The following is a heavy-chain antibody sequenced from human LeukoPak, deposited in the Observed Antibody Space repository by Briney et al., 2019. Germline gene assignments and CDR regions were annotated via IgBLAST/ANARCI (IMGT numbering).Heavy chain of an antibody. D-gene: IGHD2-2*01. J-gene: IGHJ5*02. CDR1: GFTFSSYA. Sequence: GGSLRLSCAASGFTFSSYAMSWVRQAPGKGLEWVSAISGSGDSTYYADSVKGRFTISRDNSKNTLYLQMNSLRAEDTAVYYCGVDIVVVPGAPNWFDPWGQGTLVTVSS. CDR2: ISGSGDST. V-gene: IGHV3-23*01. CDR3: GVDIVVVPGAPNWFDP.